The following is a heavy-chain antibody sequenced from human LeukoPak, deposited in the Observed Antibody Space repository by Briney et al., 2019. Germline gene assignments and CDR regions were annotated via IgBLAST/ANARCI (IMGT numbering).Heavy chain of an antibody. J-gene: IGHJ4*02. V-gene: IGHV3-7*03. Sequence: GGSLRLSCAASGFTFSGYSMSWIRQAPGKGLEWVANIKQDGSEKYYVDSVKGRFTISRDNAKNSLYLQMNSLRAEDTALYYCAKSSGSYFKYIDYWGQGTLVTVSS. D-gene: IGHD1-26*01. CDR3: AKSSGSYFKYIDY. CDR2: IKQDGSEK. CDR1: GFTFSGYS.